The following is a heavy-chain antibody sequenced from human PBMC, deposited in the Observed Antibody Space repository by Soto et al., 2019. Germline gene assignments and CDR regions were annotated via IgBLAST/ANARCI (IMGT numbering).Heavy chain of an antibody. CDR1: GGAISSYY. Sequence: NPSETLALTCTVSGGAISSYYWSWIRQPPGKGLEWIGYIYYSGSTNYNPSLKSRVTISVDTSKNQFSRKLSSVTAAATAVYYCARAAAANWFDPWGQGTSVPVSS. V-gene: IGHV4-59*01. J-gene: IGHJ5*02. CDR2: IYYSGST. CDR3: ARAAAANWFDP.